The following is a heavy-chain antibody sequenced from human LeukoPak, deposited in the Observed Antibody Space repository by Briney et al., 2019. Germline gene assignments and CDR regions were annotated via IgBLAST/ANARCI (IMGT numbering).Heavy chain of an antibody. V-gene: IGHV1-18*01. CDR3: ARGLDAAAGLANFDY. CDR1: GYSFSYFG. D-gene: IGHD6-25*01. CDR2: ISGYNGNT. J-gene: IGHJ4*02. Sequence: GASVKVSCKASGYSFSYFGINWVRQALGQGLEWMGWISGYNGNTNYAQKSAGRLTLTTETATSTVFMELRNLRSDDTAVYYCARGLDAAAGLANFDYWGQGTLVTVSS.